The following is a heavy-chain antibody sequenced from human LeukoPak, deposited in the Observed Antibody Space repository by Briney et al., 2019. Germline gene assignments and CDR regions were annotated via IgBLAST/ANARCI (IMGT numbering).Heavy chain of an antibody. D-gene: IGHD4-11*01. CDR2: IHYTGRA. Sequence: SETLSLTCTVSGGSISVYYWIWIRQPPGKGLEWIAYIHYTGRANYSPSLKSRATISVDTSKNQFSLRLSSVTTADTGVYYCARHKALHKGDAFDIWGQGTMVTVSS. J-gene: IGHJ3*02. CDR1: GGSISVYY. V-gene: IGHV4-59*08. CDR3: ARHKALHKGDAFDI.